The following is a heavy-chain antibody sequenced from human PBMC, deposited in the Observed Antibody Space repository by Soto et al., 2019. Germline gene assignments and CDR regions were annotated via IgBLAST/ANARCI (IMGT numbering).Heavy chain of an antibody. V-gene: IGHV5-51*01. J-gene: IGHJ3*02. Sequence: GESLKISCKGSGYSFTSYWIDWVRQMPGKGLEWMGIIYPGDSDTRYSPSFQGQVTISADKSISTAYLQWSSLKASDTAMYYCARGGYSSSWYGAFDIWGQGTMVTVSS. CDR2: IYPGDSDT. CDR1: GYSFTSYW. D-gene: IGHD6-13*01. CDR3: ARGGYSSSWYGAFDI.